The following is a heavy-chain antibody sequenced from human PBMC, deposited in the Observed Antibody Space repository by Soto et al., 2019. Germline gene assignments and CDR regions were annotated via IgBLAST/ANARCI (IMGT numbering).Heavy chain of an antibody. V-gene: IGHV4-30-4*01. Sequence: PSETLSLTCTVSGGSISSGDYYWSWIRQPPGKGLEWIGYIYYSGSTYYNPSLKSRVTISVDTSKNQFSLKLSSVTAADTAVYYCARGYCSGGSCYPPSYGMDVWGQGTTVTVSS. CDR3: ARGYCSGGSCYPPSYGMDV. CDR2: IYYSGST. CDR1: GGSISSGDYY. J-gene: IGHJ6*02. D-gene: IGHD2-15*01.